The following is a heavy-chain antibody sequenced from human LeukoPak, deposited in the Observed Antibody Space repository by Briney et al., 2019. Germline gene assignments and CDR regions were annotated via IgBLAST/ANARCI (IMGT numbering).Heavy chain of an antibody. CDR3: ARVSVAHSSSWYLGSGLDY. J-gene: IGHJ4*02. D-gene: IGHD6-13*01. CDR2: INHSGST. V-gene: IGHV4-34*01. CDR1: GGSFSGYY. Sequence: SETLSLTCAVYGGSFSGYYWSWIRQPPGKGLEWIGEINHSGSTNYNPSLKSRVTISVDTSKNQFSLKLSSVTAADTAVYYCARVSVAHSSSWYLGSGLDYWGQGTLVTVSS.